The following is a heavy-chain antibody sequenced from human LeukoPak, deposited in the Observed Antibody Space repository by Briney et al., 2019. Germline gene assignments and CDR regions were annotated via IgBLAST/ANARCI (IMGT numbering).Heavy chain of an antibody. J-gene: IGHJ5*02. V-gene: IGHV3-23*01. Sequence: QTGWSLRLSCAVSGFTFSHYAMSWVCQGPGTGLEWVGSLTDRGDATYYVDSVKGRLTISRDNSNSTLDLHTSGLRDEDTAVYYCARGYSHNSGGWLDPWGQGTLVTVSS. D-gene: IGHD5-12*01. CDR3: ARGYSHNSGGWLDP. CDR1: GFTFSHYA. CDR2: LTDRGDAT.